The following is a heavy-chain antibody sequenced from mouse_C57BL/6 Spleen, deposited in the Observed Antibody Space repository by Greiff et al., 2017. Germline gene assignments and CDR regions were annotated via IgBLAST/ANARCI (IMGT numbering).Heavy chain of an antibody. CDR3: ARGTVDFDY. CDR1: GYTFTSYW. D-gene: IGHD1-1*01. CDR2: IDPSDSYT. Sequence: QVQLQQSGAELVKPGASVKLSCKASGYTFTSYWMQWVKQRPGQGLEWIGEIDPSDSYTNYNQKFKGKATLTVDTSSSTAYMQLSSLTSEDSAVYYCARGTVDFDYWGQGTTLTVSS. J-gene: IGHJ2*01. V-gene: IGHV1-50*01.